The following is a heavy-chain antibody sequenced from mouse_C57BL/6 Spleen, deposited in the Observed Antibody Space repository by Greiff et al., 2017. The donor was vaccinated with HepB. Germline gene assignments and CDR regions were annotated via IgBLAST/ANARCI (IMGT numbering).Heavy chain of an antibody. D-gene: IGHD1-1*01. V-gene: IGHV5-6*02. CDR3: ARPFITTVVATGYFDV. Sequence: EVKVEESGGDLVKPGGSLKLSCAASGFTFSSYGMSWVRQTPDKRLEWVATISSGGSYTYYPDSVKGRFTISRDNAKNTLYLQMSSLKSEDTAMYYCARPFITTVVATGYFDVWGTGTTVTVSS. CDR1: GFTFSSYG. J-gene: IGHJ1*03. CDR2: ISSGGSYT.